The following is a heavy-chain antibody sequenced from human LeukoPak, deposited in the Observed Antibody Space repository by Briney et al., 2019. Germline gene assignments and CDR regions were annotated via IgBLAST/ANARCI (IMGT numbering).Heavy chain of an antibody. J-gene: IGHJ4*02. CDR1: GYTFTSYD. V-gene: IGHV1-8*01. CDR3: ARAPMGTAPLY. CDR2: VNPNSGNT. D-gene: IGHD1/OR15-1a*01. Sequence: GASVKVSCKASGYTFTSYDINWVRQATGQGLEWMGWVNPNSGNTGYAQTFQGRVTLTRDTSISTAYMEVSSLRFDDTAFYYCARAPMGTAPLYWGQGTLVTVSS.